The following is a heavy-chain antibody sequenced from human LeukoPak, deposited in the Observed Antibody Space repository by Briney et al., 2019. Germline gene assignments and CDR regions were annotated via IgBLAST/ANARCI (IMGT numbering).Heavy chain of an antibody. Sequence: GGSLRLSCAASGVTLSNYWMHWARQAPGKGLVWVSRINGDGSSRNYADSVKGRFTISRDNAKNILYLQMNSLRAEDTAVYFCARGHSGSYGLFDSWGQGTLVTVSS. CDR1: GVTLSNYW. CDR2: INGDGSSR. D-gene: IGHD3-10*01. J-gene: IGHJ4*02. CDR3: ARGHSGSYGLFDS. V-gene: IGHV3-74*01.